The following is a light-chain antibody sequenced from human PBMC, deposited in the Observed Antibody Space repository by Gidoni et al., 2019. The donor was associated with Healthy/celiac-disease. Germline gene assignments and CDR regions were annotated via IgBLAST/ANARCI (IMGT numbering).Light chain of an antibody. CDR3: NSRDSSGNHLVV. J-gene: IGLJ2*01. V-gene: IGLV3-19*01. Sequence: GQTVRITCQGDSLRSYYASWYQQKPGQAPVLVIYGKNNRPSGIPDRFSASSSGNTASLTITGAQAEDEADYYCNSRDSSGNHLVVFGGGTKLTVL. CDR1: SLRSYY. CDR2: GKN.